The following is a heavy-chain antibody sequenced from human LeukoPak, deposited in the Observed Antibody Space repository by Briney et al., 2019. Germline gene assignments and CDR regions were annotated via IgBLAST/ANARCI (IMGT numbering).Heavy chain of an antibody. CDR1: GGSFSGYY. J-gene: IGHJ3*02. V-gene: IGHV4-34*01. Sequence: SETLSLTCAVYGGSFSGYYWSWIRQPPGKGLEWIGEINHSGSTDYNPSLKSRVTISVDTSKNQFSLKLSSVTAADTAVYYCARVSSRFLEWLLYRSYAFDIWGQGTMVTVSS. D-gene: IGHD3-3*01. CDR2: INHSGST. CDR3: ARVSSRFLEWLLYRSYAFDI.